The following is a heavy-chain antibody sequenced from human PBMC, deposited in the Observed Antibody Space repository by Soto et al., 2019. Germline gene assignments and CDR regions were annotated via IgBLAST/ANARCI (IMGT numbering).Heavy chain of an antibody. J-gene: IGHJ4*02. V-gene: IGHV3-48*04. Sequence: PGGSLRLSCAASGFTFSSYSMNWVRQAPGKGLEWISYISSSGSNTNYADSVKGRFTMSRDSAKNSLFLQMDGLRAEDTAVYYCARAKLVVEGRFDYWGQGTLVTVSS. D-gene: IGHD3-22*01. CDR3: ARAKLVVEGRFDY. CDR2: ISSSGSNT. CDR1: GFTFSSYS.